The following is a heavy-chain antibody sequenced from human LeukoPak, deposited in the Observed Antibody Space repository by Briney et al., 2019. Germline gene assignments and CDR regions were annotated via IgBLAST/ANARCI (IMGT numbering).Heavy chain of an antibody. J-gene: IGHJ4*02. CDR2: IRYDGSNK. D-gene: IGHD1-26*01. CDR1: GFTFSSYG. V-gene: IGHV3-30*02. Sequence: GGSLRLSCAASGFTFSSYGMHWVRQAPGKGLEWVAFIRYDGSNKYYADSVKGRFTISRDNSKNTLYLQMNSLRAEGTAVYYCGKSGNRIVGATGSLDYWGQGTLVTVSS. CDR3: GKSGNRIVGATGSLDY.